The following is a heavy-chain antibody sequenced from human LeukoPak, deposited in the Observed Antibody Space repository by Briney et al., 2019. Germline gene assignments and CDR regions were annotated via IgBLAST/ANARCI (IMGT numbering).Heavy chain of an antibody. D-gene: IGHD3-10*01. CDR2: IYTSGST. CDR3: ARGNYGSGSYKNPFDY. J-gene: IGHJ4*02. V-gene: IGHV4-61*02. Sequence: SQTLSLTCTVSGGSISAGTYYWSWIRQPAGKGLEWIGRIYTSGSTNYNPSLKSRVTISVDTSKNQFSLKLSSVTAADTAVYYCARGNYGSGSYKNPFDYWGQGTLVTVSS. CDR1: GGSISAGTYY.